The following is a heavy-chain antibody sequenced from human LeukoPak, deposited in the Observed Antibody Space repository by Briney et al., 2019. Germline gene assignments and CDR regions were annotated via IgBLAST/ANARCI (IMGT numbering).Heavy chain of an antibody. CDR2: INSDGSST. CDR1: GFTFSSYW. J-gene: IGHJ1*01. V-gene: IGHV3-74*01. D-gene: IGHD6-13*01. CDR3: ARVGRAAAEKGYFQH. Sequence: GGSLRLSCAASGFTFSSYWMHWVRQAPGKGLVWVSRINSDGSSTSYADSVKGRFTISRDNAKNTLYLQMNSLRAEDTAMYYCARVGRAAAEKGYFQHWGQGTLVTVSS.